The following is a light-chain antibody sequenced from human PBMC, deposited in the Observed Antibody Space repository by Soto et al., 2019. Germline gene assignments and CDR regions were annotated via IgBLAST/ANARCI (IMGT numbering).Light chain of an antibody. CDR2: DAS. CDR3: QQRSNWPFS. CDR1: ETVSNY. Sequence: EIVLTQSPATLSLSPGERATLSCRASETVSNYLAWYQQKPGQAPRLLIYDASNRATGIPARFSGSGSGTDFPLSISSLDPEDFAVYYCQQRSNWPFSFGPGTTVNVK. V-gene: IGKV3-11*01. J-gene: IGKJ3*01.